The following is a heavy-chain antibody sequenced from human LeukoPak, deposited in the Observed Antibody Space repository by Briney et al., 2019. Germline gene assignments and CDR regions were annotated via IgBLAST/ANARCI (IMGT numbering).Heavy chain of an antibody. J-gene: IGHJ4*02. CDR2: IDPSDFET. CDR1: GYRFTSYW. CDR3: ARQTAMGRSGDY. D-gene: IGHD5-18*01. V-gene: IGHV5-51*01. Sequence: PGESLKISCRASGYRFTSYWIGWVRQMPGKGLEWMGIIDPSDFETRYTPSFQGQVTISVDKSLTTADLQWNSLKASDTAMYYCARQTAMGRSGDYWGQGTLVTVSS.